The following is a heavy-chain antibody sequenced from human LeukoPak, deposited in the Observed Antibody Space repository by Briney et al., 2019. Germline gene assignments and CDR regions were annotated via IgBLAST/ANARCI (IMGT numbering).Heavy chain of an antibody. V-gene: IGHV1-46*01. CDR1: GYTFTSYY. CDR2: INPSGGST. Sequence: ASVKVSCKASGYTFTSYYMHWVRQAPGQGLEWMGIINPSGGSTSYAQKFQGRVTITADKSTSTACVELSSLRSEDTAVYYCATLCCGSYYMDVWGKGTTVTVSS. J-gene: IGHJ6*03. D-gene: IGHD2-15*01. CDR3: ATLCCGSYYMDV.